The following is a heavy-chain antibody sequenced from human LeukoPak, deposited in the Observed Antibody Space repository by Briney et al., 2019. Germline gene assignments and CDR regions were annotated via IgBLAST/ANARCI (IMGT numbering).Heavy chain of an antibody. CDR3: ARTYDSTAYHF. V-gene: IGHV4-59*08. Sequence: SETLSLTCSVSGGSVTSYYWNWIRQTPDKGLEWIAYIYHSGLTRYNPSLKSRVTISMDTSKNQISLKVASVTAADTGFYYCARTYDSTAYHFWGHGTQVTASS. CDR2: IYHSGLT. J-gene: IGHJ4*01. CDR1: GGSVTSYY. D-gene: IGHD3-22*01.